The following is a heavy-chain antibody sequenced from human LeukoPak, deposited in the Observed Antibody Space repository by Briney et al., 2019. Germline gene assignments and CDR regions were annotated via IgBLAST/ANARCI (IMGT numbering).Heavy chain of an antibody. CDR1: GFTVSSNY. CDR2: ISGSGGST. J-gene: IGHJ6*03. Sequence: GGSLRLSCAASGFTVSSNYMSWVRQAPGKGLEWVSAISGSGGSTYYADSVKGRFTISRDNSKNTLYLQMNSLRAEDTAVYYCAKVSDYGDYVPYYYMDVWGKGTTVTVSS. CDR3: AKVSDYGDYVPYYYMDV. D-gene: IGHD4-17*01. V-gene: IGHV3-23*01.